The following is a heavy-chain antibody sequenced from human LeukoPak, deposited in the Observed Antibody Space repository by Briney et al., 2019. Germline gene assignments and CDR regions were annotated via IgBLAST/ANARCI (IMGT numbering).Heavy chain of an antibody. D-gene: IGHD6-19*01. CDR3: ASSEYSSGWYWVY. CDR2: ISAYNGNT. Sequence: ASVKVSCKASGYTFTSYAMNWVRQAPGQGLEWMGWISAYNGNTNYAQKLQGRVTMTTDTSTSTAYMELRSLRSDDTAVYYCASSEYSSGWYWVYWGRGTLVTVSS. V-gene: IGHV1-18*01. J-gene: IGHJ4*02. CDR1: GYTFTSYA.